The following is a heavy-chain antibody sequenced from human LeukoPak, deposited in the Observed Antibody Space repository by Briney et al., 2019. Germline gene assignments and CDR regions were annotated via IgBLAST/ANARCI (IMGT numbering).Heavy chain of an antibody. J-gene: IGHJ4*02. CDR3: AKGSSGWSRNYLDY. V-gene: IGHV3-48*03. CDR1: GFTFSSDV. CDR2: ISRSGSAI. D-gene: IGHD6-19*01. Sequence: GGSLRLSCAAPGFTFSSDVSNSVRRARGKGVGLVHYISRSGSAIYYAAGVGGRFTIPSDNANKQLYLQMKILRAGHASIYYCAKGSSGWSRNYLDYWGQGTLVTVHS.